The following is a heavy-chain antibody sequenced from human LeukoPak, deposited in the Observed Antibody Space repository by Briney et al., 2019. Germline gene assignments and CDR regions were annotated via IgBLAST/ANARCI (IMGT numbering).Heavy chain of an antibody. CDR2: IYYSGST. V-gene: IGHV4-61*08. Sequence: PSETLSLTCTVSGGSISSGGYYWSWIRQPPGKGLEWIGYIYYSGSTNYNPSLKSRLTISVDTSTNQFSLKLSSVTAADTAVYYCARLPLRSSGRFDYWGQGTLVTVSS. CDR1: GGSISSGGYY. J-gene: IGHJ4*02. CDR3: ARLPLRSSGRFDY. D-gene: IGHD3-10*01.